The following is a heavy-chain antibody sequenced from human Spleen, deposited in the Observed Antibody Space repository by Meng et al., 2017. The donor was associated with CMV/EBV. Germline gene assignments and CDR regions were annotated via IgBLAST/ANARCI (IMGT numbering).Heavy chain of an antibody. V-gene: IGHV2-70*20. J-gene: IGHJ4*03. CDR1: GFSLNTSGMC. CDR3: ARTPTVSLIFDY. CDR2: IDWDDDK. Sequence: SGPTLVKPTQTLTLTCTFSGFSLNTSGMCVNWVRQSPGKALEWLALIDWDDDKFYRTSLKTRLTISKDTSRNQVVLTMTNMDPLDTATYYCARTPTVSLIFDYWGQGTMVTVSS. D-gene: IGHD4-17*01.